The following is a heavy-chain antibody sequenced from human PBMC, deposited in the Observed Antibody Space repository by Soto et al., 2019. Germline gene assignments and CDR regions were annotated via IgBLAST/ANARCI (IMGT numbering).Heavy chain of an antibody. CDR3: YRGSGRNISPLSS. CDR2: ISSSSSYI. CDR1: GFTFSSYS. J-gene: IGHJ4*02. D-gene: IGHD3-10*01. V-gene: IGHV3-21*01. Sequence: GGSLRLSCAASGFTFSSYSMNWVRQAPGKGLEWVSSISSSSSYIYYADSVKGRFTISRDNAKNSLYLQMNSLRAEDTAVYYCYRGSGRNISPLSSGGQGTLVTVSS.